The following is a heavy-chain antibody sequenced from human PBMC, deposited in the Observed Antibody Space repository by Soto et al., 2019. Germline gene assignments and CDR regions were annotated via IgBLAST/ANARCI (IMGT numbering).Heavy chain of an antibody. J-gene: IGHJ4*02. CDR2: IWYDGSNK. Sequence: VQLVESGGGVVQPGRSLRLSCAASGFTFSSYGMHWVRQAPGKGLEWVAVIWYDGSNKYYADSVKGRFTISRDNSKNTLYLQMNSLRAEDTAVYYCARDPRGYSGYDLGWYFDYWGQGTLVTVSS. D-gene: IGHD5-12*01. V-gene: IGHV3-33*01. CDR1: GFTFSSYG. CDR3: ARDPRGYSGYDLGWYFDY.